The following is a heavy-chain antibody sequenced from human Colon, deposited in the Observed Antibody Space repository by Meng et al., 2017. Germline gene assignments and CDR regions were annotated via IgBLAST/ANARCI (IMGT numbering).Heavy chain of an antibody. D-gene: IGHD1-26*01. Sequence: QVQVVQSGAGVKKPGASVKVSCMASEYTFTSYDINWVRQATGKGLEWMGWMNPNSGNTGYAQKFQGRVTMTRNTAISTAYMELSRLRSEDTAVYYCARVEVGITSGDYWGQGTLVTVSS. J-gene: IGHJ4*02. V-gene: IGHV1-8*01. CDR1: EYTFTSYD. CDR3: ARVEVGITSGDY. CDR2: MNPNSGNT.